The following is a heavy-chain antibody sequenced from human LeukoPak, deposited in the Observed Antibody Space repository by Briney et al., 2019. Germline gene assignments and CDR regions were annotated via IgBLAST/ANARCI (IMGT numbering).Heavy chain of an antibody. D-gene: IGHD3-22*01. V-gene: IGHV4-34*01. Sequence: SETLSLTCAVYGGSFSGYYWSWIRQPPGKGLEWIGEINHSGSTNYNPSLKSRVTIPVDTSKNQFSLKLSSVTAADTAVYYCARIRTYYYDSSGYYYPKVLTYYFDYWGQGTLVTVSS. CDR2: INHSGST. CDR3: ARIRTYYYDSSGYYYPKVLTYYFDY. CDR1: GGSFSGYY. J-gene: IGHJ4*02.